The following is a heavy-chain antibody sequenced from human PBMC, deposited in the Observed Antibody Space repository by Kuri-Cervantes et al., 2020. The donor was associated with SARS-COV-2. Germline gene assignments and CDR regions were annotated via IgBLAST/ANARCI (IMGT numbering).Heavy chain of an antibody. V-gene: IGHV4-34*01. CDR1: GGSFSGYY. D-gene: IGHD1-26*01. CDR3: AKSSGRGAFDI. J-gene: IGHJ3*02. CDR2: INHSGST. Sequence: ESLKISCAVYGGSFSGYYWSWIRQPPGKGLEWIGEINHSGSTNYNPSLKSQVTISVDTSKNQFSLQLNSVTPEDTAVYYCAKSSGRGAFDIWGQGTMVTVSS.